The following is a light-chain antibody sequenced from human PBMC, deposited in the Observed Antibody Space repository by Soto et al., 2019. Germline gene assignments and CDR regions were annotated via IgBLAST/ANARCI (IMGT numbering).Light chain of an antibody. CDR2: TAS. J-gene: IGKJ1*01. V-gene: IGKV1-5*03. CDR3: QQYDSFWT. Sequence: DIQMTQSPSTLSASVGDRVTITCRASQSINSWLAWYQQKPGKAPKLLIYTASSLKSVVPSRFSGGESGTEFTLTISSLQADDFASYYCQQYDSFWTFGEGTKVEVK. CDR1: QSINSW.